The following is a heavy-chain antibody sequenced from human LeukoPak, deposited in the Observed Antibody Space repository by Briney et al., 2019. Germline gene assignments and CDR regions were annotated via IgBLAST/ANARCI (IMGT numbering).Heavy chain of an antibody. D-gene: IGHD3-9*01. CDR3: ARAGSPETGYPYYYYYYMDV. V-gene: IGHV1-46*01. CDR1: GYTFTSYY. CDR2: TNPSGGST. J-gene: IGHJ6*03. Sequence: ASVKVSCKASGYTFTSYYMHWVRQAPGQGLEWMGITNPSGGSTSYAQKFQGRVTMTRDMSTSTVYMELSSLRSGDTAVYYCARAGSPETGYPYYYYYYMDVWGKGTTVTVSS.